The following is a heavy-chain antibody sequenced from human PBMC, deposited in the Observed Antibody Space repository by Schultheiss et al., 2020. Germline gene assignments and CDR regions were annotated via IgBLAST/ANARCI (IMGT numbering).Heavy chain of an antibody. D-gene: IGHD4-17*01. CDR1: GGSFSGYY. CDR3: ARQDYGVFDY. J-gene: IGHJ4*02. CDR2: IYHSGST. Sequence: SETLSLTCAVYGGSFSGYYWSWIRQPPGKGLEWIGYIYHSGSTYYNPSLKSRVTISVDRSKNQFSLKLSSVTAADTAVYYCARQDYGVFDYWGQGTLVTVSS. V-gene: IGHV4-34*01.